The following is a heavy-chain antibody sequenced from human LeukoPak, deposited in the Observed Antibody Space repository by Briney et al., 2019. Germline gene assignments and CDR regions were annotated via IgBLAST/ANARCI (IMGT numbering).Heavy chain of an antibody. CDR3: ARAGGVLWFGELHYFDY. J-gene: IGHJ4*02. D-gene: IGHD3-10*01. V-gene: IGHV3-66*01. Sequence: GGSLRLSCAASGFTVSSNYMSWVRQAPGKGLEWVSVIYSGGSTYYADSVKGRFTVSIDNSKNTLYLQLNSLRAEDTAVYYCARAGGVLWFGELHYFDYWGQGTLVTVSS. CDR2: IYSGGST. CDR1: GFTVSSNY.